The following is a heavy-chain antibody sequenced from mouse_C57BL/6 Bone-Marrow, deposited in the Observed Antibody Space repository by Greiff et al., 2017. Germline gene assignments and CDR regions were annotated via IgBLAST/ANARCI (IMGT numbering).Heavy chain of an antibody. J-gene: IGHJ2*01. CDR1: GYAFTNYL. CDR2: INPGSGGT. Sequence: VQLQQSGAELVRPGTSVKVSCKASGYAFTNYLIEWVKQRPGQGLEWIGVINPGSGGTNYNEKFKGKATLTADKYSSPAYMQLSSLTSEDSAVYFCARQDFSYYFDYWGQGTTLTVSS. CDR3: ARQDFSYYFDY. V-gene: IGHV1-54*01.